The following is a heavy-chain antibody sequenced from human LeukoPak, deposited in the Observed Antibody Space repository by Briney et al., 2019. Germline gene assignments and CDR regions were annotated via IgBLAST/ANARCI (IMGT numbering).Heavy chain of an antibody. CDR3: ARERDLGYSYGLVLDS. J-gene: IGHJ4*02. D-gene: IGHD5-18*01. V-gene: IGHV4-4*07. CDR1: GGSMNTYY. Sequence: SETLSLTCTVSGGSMNTYYWTWLRQPAGKRLEWLGRMYHSGTTNYNSPLYNPSLSSRVTMSVDGAKNQFSLRLKSVTTADTAIYFCARERDLGYSYGLVLDSWGQGSLVTVSS. CDR2: MYHSGTT.